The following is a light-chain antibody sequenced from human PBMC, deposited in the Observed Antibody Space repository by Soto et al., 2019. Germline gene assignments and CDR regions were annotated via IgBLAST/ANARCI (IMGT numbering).Light chain of an antibody. CDR2: EVS. Sequence: QSALTRPASVSGSPGQSITISCTGTSSDVGGYKYVSWYQQHPGKAPKLMIYEVSNRPSGVSNRFSGSKSGNTASLTISGLQAEDEADYYCSSYTSTSTLYVFGSGTKLTVL. J-gene: IGLJ1*01. CDR1: SSDVGGYKY. CDR3: SSYTSTSTLYV. V-gene: IGLV2-14*01.